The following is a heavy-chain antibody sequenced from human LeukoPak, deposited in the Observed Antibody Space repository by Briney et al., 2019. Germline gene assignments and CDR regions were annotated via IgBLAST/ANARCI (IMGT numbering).Heavy chain of an antibody. Sequence: EASVKVSCKASGYTFTSYDINWVRQATGQGLEWMGWMNPNSGNTGYAQKFQGRVTMTRNTSISTAYMELSSLRSEDTAVYYCARKMVRGNWFDPWGQGTLVTVSS. D-gene: IGHD3-10*01. V-gene: IGHV1-8*01. CDR2: MNPNSGNT. J-gene: IGHJ5*02. CDR1: GYTFTSYD. CDR3: ARKMVRGNWFDP.